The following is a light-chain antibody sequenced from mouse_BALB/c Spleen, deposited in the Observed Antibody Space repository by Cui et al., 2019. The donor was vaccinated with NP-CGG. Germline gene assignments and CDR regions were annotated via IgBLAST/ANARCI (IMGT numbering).Light chain of an antibody. J-gene: IGLJ1*01. Sequence: QAVVTQESDLTTSPGETVKLTCRSSTGAVTTSNYANWVQEKPDHLFTGLIGGTNNRVPGVPARFSGSLIGDKAALTITGAQTEDEAIYFCALWYSNHWVFGGGTKLTVL. CDR1: TGAVTTSNY. V-gene: IGLV1*01. CDR2: GTN. CDR3: ALWYSNHWV.